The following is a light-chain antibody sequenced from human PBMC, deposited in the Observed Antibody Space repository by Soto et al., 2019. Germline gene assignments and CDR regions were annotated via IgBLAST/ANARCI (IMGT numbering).Light chain of an antibody. CDR1: QSVSSSY. CDR2: GAS. Sequence: EIVLTQSPGTLSLSPGERATLSCRASQSVSSSYLAWYQQKPRQAPRLLIYGASSRATGIPDTFSGSESGTAVTLTISRLEPEDFAVYYCQQYGSSPYTFGQGTKLEIK. J-gene: IGKJ2*01. V-gene: IGKV3-20*01. CDR3: QQYGSSPYT.